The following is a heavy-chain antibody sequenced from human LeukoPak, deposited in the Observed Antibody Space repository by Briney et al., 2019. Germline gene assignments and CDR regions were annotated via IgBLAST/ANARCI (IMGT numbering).Heavy chain of an antibody. CDR1: GFIFTNYN. J-gene: IGHJ3*02. D-gene: IGHD2-8*02. CDR3: ARDDVKINGGVIADSRLFDI. Sequence: PGGSLRLSCAASGFIFTNYNLNWVRQAPGKGLEWISSISGGSTYIYYADSVRGRFTISRDNAKNSLYLQMNSLRGEDTALYYCARDDVKINGGVIADSRLFDIWGQGRMVTVAS. V-gene: IGHV3-21*01. CDR2: ISGGSTYI.